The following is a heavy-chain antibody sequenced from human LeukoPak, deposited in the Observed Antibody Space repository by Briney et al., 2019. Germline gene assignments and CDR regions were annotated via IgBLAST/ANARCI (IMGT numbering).Heavy chain of an antibody. J-gene: IGHJ6*02. V-gene: IGHV1-46*01. D-gene: IGHD3-22*01. CDR1: GYTFTSYD. Sequence: GASVKVSCKASGYTFTSYDMHWVRQAPGQGLEWMGIINPSGGSTSYAQKFQGRVTMTRDTSTSTVYMELSSLRSEDTAVYYCAREYYYDSSGYLPYYYYYGMDVWGQGTTVTVSS. CDR3: AREYYYDSSGYLPYYYYYGMDV. CDR2: INPSGGST.